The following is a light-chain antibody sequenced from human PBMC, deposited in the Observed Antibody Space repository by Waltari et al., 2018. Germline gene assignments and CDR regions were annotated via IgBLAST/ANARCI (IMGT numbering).Light chain of an antibody. CDR1: QNIDSY. V-gene: IGKV3-11*01. Sequence: ETVLTQSPATLSLSPGDRATFSCRASQNIDSYLAWYQQKPGQALRFHLFAAFNRPTGIPARFSGSRSGTDFNLTISSLESEDFAIYYCQQRRNWPWTFGQGTRVEIK. J-gene: IGKJ1*01. CDR3: QQRRNWPWT. CDR2: AAF.